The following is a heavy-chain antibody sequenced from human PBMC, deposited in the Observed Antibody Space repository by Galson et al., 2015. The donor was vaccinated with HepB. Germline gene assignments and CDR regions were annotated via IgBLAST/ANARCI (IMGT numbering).Heavy chain of an antibody. D-gene: IGHD3-9*01. Sequence: SLRLSCAASGFTFSSYGMHWVRQAPGKGLERVAVIWYDGSNKYYADSVKGRFTISRDNSKNTLYLQMNSLRAEDTAVYYCARGDYFDWLLIDYWGQGTLVTVSS. CDR2: IWYDGSNK. V-gene: IGHV3-33*01. CDR3: ARGDYFDWLLIDY. J-gene: IGHJ4*02. CDR1: GFTFSSYG.